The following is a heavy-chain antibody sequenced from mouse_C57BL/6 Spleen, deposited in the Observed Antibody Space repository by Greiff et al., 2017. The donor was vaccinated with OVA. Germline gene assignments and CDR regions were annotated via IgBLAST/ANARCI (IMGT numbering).Heavy chain of an antibody. V-gene: IGHV5-9*01. J-gene: IGHJ3*01. D-gene: IGHD2-4*01. Sequence: EVKLVESGGGLVKPGGSLKLSCAASGFTFSSYTMSWVRQTPEKRLEWVATLSGGGGNTYYPDSVKGRFTISRDNAKNTLYLQMSSLRSEDTALYYCARIIYYDYDGGFAYWGQGTLVTVSA. CDR3: ARIIYYDYDGGFAY. CDR1: GFTFSSYT. CDR2: LSGGGGNT.